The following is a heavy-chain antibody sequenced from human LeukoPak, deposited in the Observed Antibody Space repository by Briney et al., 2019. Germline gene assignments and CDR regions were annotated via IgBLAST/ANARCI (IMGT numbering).Heavy chain of an antibody. CDR3: ARSAAYYDSSGYFHATLPPPDY. CDR1: GGSISSSSYS. V-gene: IGHV4-39*01. CDR2: IYYSGST. Sequence: SETLSLTCTVSGGSISSSSYSWGWIRQPPGKGLEWIGSIYYSGSTYYNPSLKSRVTISVDTSKNQFSLKLSSVTAADTAVYYCARSAAYYDSSGYFHATLPPPDYWGQGTLVTVSS. J-gene: IGHJ4*02. D-gene: IGHD3-22*01.